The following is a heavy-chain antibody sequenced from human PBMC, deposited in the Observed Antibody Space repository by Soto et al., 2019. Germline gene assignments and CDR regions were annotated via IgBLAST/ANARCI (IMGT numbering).Heavy chain of an antibody. D-gene: IGHD1-26*01. CDR1: GGSISSGGYY. Sequence: SETLSLTCTVSGGSISSGGYYWGWIRQHPGKGLEWIGYIYYSGSTYYSPSLKSRVTISVDTSKNQFSLKLSSVTAADTAVYYCARDSRIVGASKLDYWGQGTLVTVS. V-gene: IGHV4-31*03. CDR3: ARDSRIVGASKLDY. CDR2: IYYSGST. J-gene: IGHJ4*02.